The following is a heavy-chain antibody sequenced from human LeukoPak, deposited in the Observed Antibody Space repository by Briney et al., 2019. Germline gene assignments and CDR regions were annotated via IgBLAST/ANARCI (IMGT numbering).Heavy chain of an antibody. CDR1: GYTFTSYG. V-gene: IGHV1-18*01. Sequence: GASVKVSCKASGYTFTSYGISWVRQAPGQGLEWTGWISAYNGNTNYAQKLQGRVTMTTDTSTSTAYMELRSLRSDDTAVYYCARVPPTRPYGRGWGDYYYYYMDVWGKGTTVTISS. J-gene: IGHJ6*03. D-gene: IGHD3-10*02. CDR3: ARVPPTRPYGRGWGDYYYYYMDV. CDR2: ISAYNGNT.